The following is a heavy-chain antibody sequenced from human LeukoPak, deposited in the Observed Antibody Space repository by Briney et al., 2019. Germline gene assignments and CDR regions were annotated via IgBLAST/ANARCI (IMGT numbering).Heavy chain of an antibody. CDR1: GDTVSSNRAA. V-gene: IGHV6-1*01. J-gene: IGHJ4*02. D-gene: IGHD7-27*01. Sequence: SQTLSLTCAISGDTVSSNRAAWNWIRQSPSRGLEWLGRTYYRSKWYNDYAPSVKSRITINPDTSKNQFSLQLDSVTPEDTAVYHCARDPITGDRFDYWGQGTLVTVSS. CDR2: TYYRSKWYN. CDR3: ARDPITGDRFDY.